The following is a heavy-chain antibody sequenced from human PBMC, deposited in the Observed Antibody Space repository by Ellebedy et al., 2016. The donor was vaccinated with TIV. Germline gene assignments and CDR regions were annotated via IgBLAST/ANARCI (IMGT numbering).Heavy chain of an antibody. Sequence: GESLKISCAASGFTLSDYWMSWVRQAPGKGLEWVANIKQDGSEKWYVDSVKGRLTISRDNAKNSLYLQMSSLRAEDTAVYYCARDQGWAYPGSTRFDYWGQGTLVTVSS. CDR3: ARDQGWAYPGSTRFDY. V-gene: IGHV3-7*01. D-gene: IGHD3-10*01. CDR1: GFTLSDYW. J-gene: IGHJ4*03. CDR2: IKQDGSEK.